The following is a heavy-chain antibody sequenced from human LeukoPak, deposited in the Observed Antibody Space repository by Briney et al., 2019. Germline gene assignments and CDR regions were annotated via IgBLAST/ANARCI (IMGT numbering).Heavy chain of an antibody. CDR3: TRVGYIDEGIDY. J-gene: IGHJ4*02. V-gene: IGHV3-30*04. D-gene: IGHD5-24*01. CDR2: ISYDGSNK. CDR1: GFTFSSYA. Sequence: GGSLRLSCAASGFTFSSYAMHWVRQAPGKGLEWVAVISYDGSNKYYADSVKGRFTISRDNSKNTLYLQMNSLRAEDTAIYYCTRVGYIDEGIDYWGQGTLVTVSS.